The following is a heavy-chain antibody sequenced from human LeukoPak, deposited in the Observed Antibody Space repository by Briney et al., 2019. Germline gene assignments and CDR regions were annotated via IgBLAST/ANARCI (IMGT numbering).Heavy chain of an antibody. V-gene: IGHV3-33*08. CDR2: IWYGGSNK. J-gene: IGHJ4*02. D-gene: IGHD4-17*01. CDR3: NAVTTQPRFSDY. CDR1: GFTFSSYG. Sequence: TGGSLRLSCAASGFTFSSYGMHWVRQAPGKGLEWVAVIWYGGSNKYYADSVKGRFTISRDNSKNTLYLQMNSLRAEDTAVYYCNAVTTQPRFSDYWGQGTLVTVSS.